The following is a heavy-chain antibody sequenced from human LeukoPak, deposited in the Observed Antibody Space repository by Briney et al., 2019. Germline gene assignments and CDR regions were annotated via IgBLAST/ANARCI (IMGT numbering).Heavy chain of an antibody. CDR2: IYYSGST. Sequence: SETLSLTCTVSGGSISSSSYYWGWIRQPPGKGLEWIGSIYYSGSTYYNPSLKSRVTISVDTSKNQFSLKLSSVTAADTAVYYCARDGPDYNFWSGPEGYNWFDPWGQGTLVTVSS. D-gene: IGHD3-3*01. J-gene: IGHJ5*02. CDR3: ARDGPDYNFWSGPEGYNWFDP. CDR1: GGSISSSSYY. V-gene: IGHV4-39*07.